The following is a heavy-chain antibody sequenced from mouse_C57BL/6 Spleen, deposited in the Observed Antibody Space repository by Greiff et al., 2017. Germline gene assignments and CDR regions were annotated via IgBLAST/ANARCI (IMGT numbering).Heavy chain of an antibody. J-gene: IGHJ2*01. CDR3: ARDEGDGYYFY. Sequence: EVKVEESEGGLVQPGSSMKLSCTASGFTFSDYYMAWVRQVPEKGLEWVANINYDGSSTYYLDSLKSRFIISRDNAKNILYLQMSSLKSEDTATYYCARDEGDGYYFYWGQGTTLTVSS. CDR2: INYDGSST. CDR1: GFTFSDYY. D-gene: IGHD2-3*01. V-gene: IGHV5-16*01.